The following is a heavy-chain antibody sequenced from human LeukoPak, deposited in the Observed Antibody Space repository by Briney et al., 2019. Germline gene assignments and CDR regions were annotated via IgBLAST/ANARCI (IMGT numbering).Heavy chain of an antibody. J-gene: IGHJ6*03. CDR3: ARGQRGSYYYYYMDV. V-gene: IGHV4-4*07. Sequence: SDTLSLTCTVSGGSISSYYWSWIRQPAGKGLEWIGRIYTSGSTNYNPSLKRRVTMSVDTSKNQFSLKLSSVTAADTAVYYCARGQRGSYYYYYMDVWGKGTTVTVSS. CDR1: GGSISSYY. CDR2: IYTSGST.